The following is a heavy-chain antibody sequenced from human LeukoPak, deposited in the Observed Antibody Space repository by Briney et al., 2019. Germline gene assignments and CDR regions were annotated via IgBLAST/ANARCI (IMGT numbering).Heavy chain of an antibody. D-gene: IGHD3-3*01. CDR2: ISSSSSYI. CDR3: ARDLSRITIFGVVIPLGY. J-gene: IGHJ4*02. V-gene: IGHV3-21*01. Sequence: GGSLRLSCAASGFTFSSYSMNWVRQAPGKGLEWVSSISSSSSYIYYADSVKGRFTIPRDNAKNSLYLQMNSLRAEDTAVYYCARDLSRITIFGVVIPLGYWGQGTLVTVSS. CDR1: GFTFSSYS.